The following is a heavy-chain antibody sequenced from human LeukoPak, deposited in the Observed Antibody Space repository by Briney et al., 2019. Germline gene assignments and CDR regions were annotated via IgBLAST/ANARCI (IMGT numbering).Heavy chain of an antibody. Sequence: GGSLRLSCAASGFTFSSYSMNWVRQAPGKGLEWVSSISSSSSYIYYADSVKGRFTISRDNAKSSLYLQMNSLRAEDTAVYYCARVHSSSWHHYAFDIWSQGTMVTVSS. J-gene: IGHJ3*02. CDR3: ARVHSSSWHHYAFDI. CDR1: GFTFSSYS. D-gene: IGHD6-13*01. V-gene: IGHV3-21*01. CDR2: ISSSSSYI.